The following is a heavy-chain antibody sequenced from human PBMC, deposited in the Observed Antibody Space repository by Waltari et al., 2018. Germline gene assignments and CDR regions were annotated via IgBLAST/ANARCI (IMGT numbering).Heavy chain of an antibody. CDR1: GFTVRTNH. Sequence: EVDLVESGGGLVHPGGSLRPSCAAPGFTVRTNHMTWVRQVPGRGLEWVSIIYPAGSTYNADSVEGRFTISRDVSKNMVHLQMNSLRPEDTAIYYCARARDEQTAMVYFDHWGQGTLVSVSS. CDR2: IYPAGST. V-gene: IGHV3-66*02. J-gene: IGHJ4*02. D-gene: IGHD5-18*01. CDR3: ARARDEQTAMVYFDH.